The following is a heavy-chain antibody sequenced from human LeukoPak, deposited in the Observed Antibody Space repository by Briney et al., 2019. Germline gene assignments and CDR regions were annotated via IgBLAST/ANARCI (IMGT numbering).Heavy chain of an antibody. CDR1: GFTFSSYE. V-gene: IGHV3-48*03. CDR3: ARQKDRGVIVGSLDY. D-gene: IGHD3-16*02. J-gene: IGHJ4*02. CDR2: SSSGGGTI. Sequence: GGSLRLSCAASGFTFSSYEMNWVRQAPGKGLEWVSYSSSGGGTIYHADSVGGRFTISRDNAKNSLYLHMTSLRAEDTAVYYCARQKDRGVIVGSLDYWGQGTLVTVSS.